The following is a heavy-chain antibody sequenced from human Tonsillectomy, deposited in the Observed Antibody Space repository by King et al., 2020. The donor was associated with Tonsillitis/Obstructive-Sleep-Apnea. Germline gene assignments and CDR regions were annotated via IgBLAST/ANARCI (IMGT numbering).Heavy chain of an antibody. J-gene: IGHJ6*03. CDR3: ARGKDILTGYYPYYYYYMDV. CDR1: GFTFSSYW. Sequence: VQLVESGGGLVQPGGSLRLSCAASGFTFSSYWMSWVRQAPGKGLECVANIKQDGSEKYYVDSVKGRFTISRDNAKNSLYLQMNSLRAEDTAVYYCARGKDILTGYYPYYYYYMDVWGKGTTVTISS. CDR2: IKQDGSEK. D-gene: IGHD3-9*01. V-gene: IGHV3-7*01.